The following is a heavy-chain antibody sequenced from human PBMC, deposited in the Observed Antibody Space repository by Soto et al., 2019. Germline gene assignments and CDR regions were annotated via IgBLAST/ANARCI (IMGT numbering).Heavy chain of an antibody. J-gene: IGHJ5*02. Sequence: TLSLTCAVSGGSISSGGYSWSWIRQPPGKGLEWIGYIYHSGSTYYNPSLKSRVTISVDRSKNQFSLKLSSVTAADTAVYYCARDRRHSSSSVGWFDPWGQGTLVTVSS. CDR1: GGSISSGGYS. D-gene: IGHD6-6*01. CDR2: IYHSGST. V-gene: IGHV4-30-2*01. CDR3: ARDRRHSSSSVGWFDP.